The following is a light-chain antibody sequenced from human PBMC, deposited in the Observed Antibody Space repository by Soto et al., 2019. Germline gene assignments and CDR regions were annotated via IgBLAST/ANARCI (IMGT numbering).Light chain of an antibody. V-gene: IGKV3-11*01. Sequence: EIVFTQSPASLSLSPGERATLSCRASQSVLRYLAWYRQRPGQAARLLIYDASYTATGIPARFSGSGSGTDFTLTISSLEPEDAAVSYYQQYSSPGTFGQGTKVDIK. CDR3: QQYSSPGT. J-gene: IGKJ1*01. CDR2: DAS. CDR1: QSVLRY.